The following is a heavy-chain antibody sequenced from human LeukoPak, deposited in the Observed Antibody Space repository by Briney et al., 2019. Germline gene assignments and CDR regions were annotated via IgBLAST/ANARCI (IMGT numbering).Heavy chain of an antibody. D-gene: IGHD3-9*01. CDR1: GGSISSSNW. J-gene: IGHJ5*02. CDR2: IYHSGST. Sequence: PSGTLSLTCAVSGGSISSSNWWSWVRQPPGKGLEWIGEIYHSGSTNYNPSLKSRVTISVDKSKNQFSLKLSSVTAADTAVYYCARGDYDILTGSRPCGFDPWGQGTLVTVSS. V-gene: IGHV4-4*02. CDR3: ARGDYDILTGSRPCGFDP.